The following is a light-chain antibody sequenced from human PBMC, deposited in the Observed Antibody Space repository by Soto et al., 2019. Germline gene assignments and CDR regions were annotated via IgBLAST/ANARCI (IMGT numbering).Light chain of an antibody. Sequence: QSALTQPPSASGSPGQSVTISCTGTSSDVGGYNYVSWYQQHPGKAPKLMIYEVSKRPSGVPDRFSGSKSGTTASLTVSALQAEDGADYYCSSYEGSNIPFGTGTKLTVL. CDR2: EVS. CDR1: SSDVGGYNY. J-gene: IGLJ1*01. CDR3: SSYEGSNIP. V-gene: IGLV2-8*01.